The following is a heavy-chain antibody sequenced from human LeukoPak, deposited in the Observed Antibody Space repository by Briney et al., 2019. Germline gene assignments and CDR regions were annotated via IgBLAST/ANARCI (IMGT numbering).Heavy chain of an antibody. Sequence: GGSLRLSCAASGFIFSNYEMNWVRQAPGKGLEWVAYISGSSNPIYYADSVKGRFTISRDNSKNTLYLQMNSLRAEDTAVYYCAKDLEGYSGYDRSFDHWGQGTLVTVSS. V-gene: IGHV3-48*01. CDR1: GFIFSNYE. D-gene: IGHD5-12*01. CDR3: AKDLEGYSGYDRSFDH. J-gene: IGHJ4*02. CDR2: ISGSSNPI.